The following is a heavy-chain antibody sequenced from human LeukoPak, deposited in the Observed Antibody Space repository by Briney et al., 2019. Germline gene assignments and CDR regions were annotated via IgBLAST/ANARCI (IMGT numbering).Heavy chain of an antibody. CDR2: IYSGGST. J-gene: IGHJ6*02. D-gene: IGHD6-13*01. CDR3: AGIASAKYYYGMDV. V-gene: IGHV3-53*01. Sequence: GGSLRLSCAAPGFTVSSNYMSWVRQAPGKGLEWVSVIYSGGSTYYADPVKGRFTISRDNSKNTLYLQMNSLRAEDTAVYYCAGIASAKYYYGMDVWGQGTTVTVSS. CDR1: GFTVSSNY.